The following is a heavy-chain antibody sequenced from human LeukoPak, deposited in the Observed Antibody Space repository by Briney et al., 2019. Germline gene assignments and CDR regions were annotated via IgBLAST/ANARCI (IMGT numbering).Heavy chain of an antibody. V-gene: IGHV5-51*01. J-gene: IGHJ6*02. D-gene: IGHD6-13*01. CDR2: IYPGDSDT. CDR3: ARHGVAAAGKSYYYGMDV. Sequence: GESLKISCKGSGYSLTSYWIGWVRQMPGKGLEWMGIIYPGDSDTRYSPSFQGQVTISADKSISTAYLQWSSLKASDTAMYYCARHGVAAAGKSYYYGMDVWGQGTTVTVSS. CDR1: GYSLTSYW.